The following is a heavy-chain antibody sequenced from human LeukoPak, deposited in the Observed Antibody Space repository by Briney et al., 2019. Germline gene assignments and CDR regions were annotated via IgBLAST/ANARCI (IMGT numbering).Heavy chain of an antibody. V-gene: IGHV3-30*04. CDR2: ISYDGGNK. D-gene: IGHD1-26*01. CDR1: GFTFSSYA. CDR3: AKDGVGVRNSGSYYASDY. Sequence: GGSLRLSCAASGFTFSSYAMHWVRQAPGKGLEWVAVISYDGGNKYYADSVKGRFTISRDNSKNTLYLQMNSLRAEDTAVYYCAKDGVGVRNSGSYYASDYWGQGTLVTVSS. J-gene: IGHJ4*02.